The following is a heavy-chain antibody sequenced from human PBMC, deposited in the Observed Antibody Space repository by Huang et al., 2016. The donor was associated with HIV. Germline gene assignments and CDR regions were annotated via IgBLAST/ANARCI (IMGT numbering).Heavy chain of an antibody. Sequence: QVQLQQWGAGLLKPSETLSLTCAVYGGSFSGYYWSWIRQPPGKGPEWIGEINHSGSTNYNPSLKSRVTITVDTSKNQFSLKLSSVTAADTAVYYCARILMYYNSSGYGFDYWGQGTLVTVSS. CDR1: GGSFSGYY. V-gene: IGHV4-34*01. D-gene: IGHD3-22*01. CDR3: ARILMYYNSSGYGFDY. CDR2: INHSGST. J-gene: IGHJ4*02.